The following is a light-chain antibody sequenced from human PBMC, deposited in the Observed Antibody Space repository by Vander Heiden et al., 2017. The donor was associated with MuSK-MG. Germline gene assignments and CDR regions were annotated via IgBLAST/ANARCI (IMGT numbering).Light chain of an antibody. CDR2: GAS. V-gene: IGKV3-20*01. CDR3: RESGYT. Sequence: EIVSTQSPGTLSLSTGARATLSCRASQSVSSSYLAWYQQKPGQATRLLIYGASSRATGITDRFSGSGSGTDFTITISRLEPEDFAVYYCRESGYTFGQGTRLEMK. J-gene: IGKJ2*01. CDR1: QSVSSSY.